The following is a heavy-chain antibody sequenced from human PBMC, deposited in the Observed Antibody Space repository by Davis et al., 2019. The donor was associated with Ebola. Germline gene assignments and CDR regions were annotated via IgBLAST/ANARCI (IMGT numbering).Heavy chain of an antibody. Sequence: GESLKISCAASGFTFSSYGMHWVRQAPGKGLEWVANIKQDGSEKYYVDSVKGRFTISRDNAKNSLYLQMNSLRDEDTAVYYCARVRPSPLPYDFWSGYYMGGMDVWGQGTTVTVSS. V-gene: IGHV3-7*01. CDR1: GFTFSSYG. D-gene: IGHD3-3*01. J-gene: IGHJ6*02. CDR3: ARVRPSPLPYDFWSGYYMGGMDV. CDR2: IKQDGSEK.